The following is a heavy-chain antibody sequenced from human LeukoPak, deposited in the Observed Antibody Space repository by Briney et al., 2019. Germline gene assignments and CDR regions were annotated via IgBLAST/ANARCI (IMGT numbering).Heavy chain of an antibody. D-gene: IGHD2-8*01. J-gene: IGHJ4*02. CDR2: VYSGGST. Sequence: GGSLRLSCTASGFIVTNNYINWVRQAPGKGLEWVSLVYSGGSTYYADSVKGRFTISRDNSRNMVYLQMNSLRAEDTAMYYCARDPPAVLIDTYGWGQGTLVTVSS. CDR1: GFIVTNNY. CDR3: ARDPPAVLIDTYG. V-gene: IGHV3-66*01.